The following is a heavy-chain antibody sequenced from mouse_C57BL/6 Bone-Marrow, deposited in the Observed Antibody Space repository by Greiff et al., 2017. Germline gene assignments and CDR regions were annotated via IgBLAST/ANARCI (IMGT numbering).Heavy chain of an antibody. CDR1: GFTFSSYA. CDR2: ISDGGSYT. Sequence: EVKLVESGGGLVKPGGSLKLSCAASGFTFSSYAMSWVRQTPEKRLEWVATISDGGSYTYYPDNVKGRFTISRDTAKNNLYLQMSHLKSEDTAMYYCARSSYYSNYVDYWGQGTTLTVSS. V-gene: IGHV5-4*03. D-gene: IGHD2-5*01. CDR3: ARSSYYSNYVDY. J-gene: IGHJ2*01.